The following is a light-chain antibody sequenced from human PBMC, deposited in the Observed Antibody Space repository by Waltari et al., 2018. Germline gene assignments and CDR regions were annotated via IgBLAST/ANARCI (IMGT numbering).Light chain of an antibody. Sequence: DIQLTQSPSFLSASVGDRVTITCRASQALTTYLAWYQQKPGKAPKLLIYGVSTLQSGVPSRFSGSGSGADFTLTISSLQPEDFAIYYCQQLNTYPPTFGQGTRLEIK. CDR2: GVS. V-gene: IGKV1-9*01. J-gene: IGKJ5*01. CDR3: QQLNTYPPT. CDR1: QALTTY.